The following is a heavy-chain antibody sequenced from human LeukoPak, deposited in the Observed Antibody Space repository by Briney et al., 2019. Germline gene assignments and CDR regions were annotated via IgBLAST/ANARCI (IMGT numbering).Heavy chain of an antibody. V-gene: IGHV3-23*01. D-gene: IGHD2-21*01. J-gene: IGHJ4*02. Sequence: GGSLRLSCAASGFTFSSYEMNWVRQAPGKGLEWVSAISVSGNTYHADSVKGRFTISRGSSKNTLYLQMNRLRAEDAAVYYCAKAPVTTCSGAYCYPFDYWGQGTLVTVSS. CDR2: ISVSGNT. CDR1: GFTFSSYE. CDR3: AKAPVTTCSGAYCYPFDY.